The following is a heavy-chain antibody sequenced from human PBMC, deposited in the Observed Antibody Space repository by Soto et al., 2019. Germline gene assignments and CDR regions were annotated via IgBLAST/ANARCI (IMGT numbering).Heavy chain of an antibody. CDR1: GFSLSTSGVS. Sequence: QITLKESGPTLVKPTQTLTLTCTFSGFSLSTSGVSVGWIRQPPGKALEWLALIYWDDDKRYSPSLSSRLTVTKATSKHRVVLTVTNLDPVDTATYYCAHSSLVGATYSDYWGQGTLVTVSS. CDR2: IYWDDDK. D-gene: IGHD1-26*01. CDR3: AHSSLVGATYSDY. J-gene: IGHJ4*02. V-gene: IGHV2-5*02.